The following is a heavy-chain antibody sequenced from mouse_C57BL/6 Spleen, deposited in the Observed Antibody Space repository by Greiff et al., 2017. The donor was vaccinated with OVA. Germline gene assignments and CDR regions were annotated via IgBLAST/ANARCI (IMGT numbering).Heavy chain of an antibody. CDR2: IDPEDGDT. V-gene: IGHV14-2*01. Sequence: VQLKQSGAELVKPGASVKLSCTASGFNIKDYYMHWVKQRTEQGLEWIGRIDPEDGDTKYAPKFQGKATITADTSSNTAYLQLSSLTSEDAAVYYCCGSGYCGTYLYFYVWGTGTTVTVSS. J-gene: IGHJ1*03. CDR3: CGSGYCGTYLYFYV. D-gene: IGHD3-1*01. CDR1: GFNIKDYY.